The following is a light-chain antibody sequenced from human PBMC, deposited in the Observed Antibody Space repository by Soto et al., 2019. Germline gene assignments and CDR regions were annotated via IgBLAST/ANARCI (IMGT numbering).Light chain of an antibody. CDR3: QVWDSSSVHVV. J-gene: IGLJ2*01. CDR2: DDN. V-gene: IGLV3-21*02. CDR1: NIGSKS. Sequence: SYELTQPPSVSVAPGQTARITCGGNNIGSKSVHWYQQKPGQAPVLVVYDDNDRPSGIPERFSGSNSGNTATLTISRVEAGDEADYYCQVWDSSSVHVVFGGGTKLTVL.